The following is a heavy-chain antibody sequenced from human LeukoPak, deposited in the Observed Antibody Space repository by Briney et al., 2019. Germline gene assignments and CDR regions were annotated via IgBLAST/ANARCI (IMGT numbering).Heavy chain of an antibody. CDR2: IYTGGDA. J-gene: IGHJ3*02. CDR3: ARRGDGYNSVHGFDI. V-gene: IGHV3-53*01. Sequence: GSLRLSCAASGFSVSSSYVNWVRQAPGKGLEWVSVIYTGGDAYYADSVKGRFTISRDTSKNTVDFQMNRLRAEDTAVYYCARRGDGYNSVHGFDIWGQGTMVTVSS. D-gene: IGHD5-24*01. CDR1: GFSVSSSY.